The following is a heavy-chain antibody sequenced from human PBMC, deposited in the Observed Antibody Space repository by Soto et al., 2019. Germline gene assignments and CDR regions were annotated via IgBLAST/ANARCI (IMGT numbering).Heavy chain of an antibody. CDR2: IYYSGST. CDR3: ARQMGYCSGGSCYSYFDL. CDR1: GGSISSSSYY. D-gene: IGHD2-15*01. V-gene: IGHV4-39*01. Sequence: QLQLQESGPGLVKPSETLSLTCTVSGGSISSSSYYWGWIRQPPGKGLEWIGSIYYSGSTYYNPSLKSRVTISVDTPKNQFSLKLSSVTAADTAVYYCARQMGYCSGGSCYSYFDLWGRGTLVTVSS. J-gene: IGHJ2*01.